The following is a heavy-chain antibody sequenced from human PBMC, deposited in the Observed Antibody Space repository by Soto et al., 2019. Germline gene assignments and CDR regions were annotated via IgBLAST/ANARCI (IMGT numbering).Heavy chain of an antibody. V-gene: IGHV1-18*01. CDR2: IRGYNGKT. D-gene: IGHD2-21*02. J-gene: IGHJ6*02. CDR1: VYTFTSSG. Sequence: QVQLVQSGGEVKKPGPSVTVSCKESVYTFTSSGISWVRQSPAQGPERMWWIRGYNGKTSYAQKVQDRVTMTTDTATRTGSLELTSLRSVDPTVYYSARSGDVPYYFSGMDVCGQGTTVTASS. CDR3: ARSGDVPYYFSGMDV.